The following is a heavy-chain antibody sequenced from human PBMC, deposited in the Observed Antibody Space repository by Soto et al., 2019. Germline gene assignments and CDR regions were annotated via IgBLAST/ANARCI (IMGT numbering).Heavy chain of an antibody. CDR1: GFTFSRYW. CDR3: AKGGWTGTEDFDY. CDR2: IKQGGTEK. J-gene: IGHJ4*02. V-gene: IGHV3-7*03. D-gene: IGHD1-7*01. Sequence: GGSLRLSCAASGFTFSRYWMSWVRQAPGKGLEWVANIKQGGTEKYYINSVKGRFTISRDNAKNSLYLQMNSLRAEDTALYYCAKGGWTGTEDFDYWGQGTLVTVSS.